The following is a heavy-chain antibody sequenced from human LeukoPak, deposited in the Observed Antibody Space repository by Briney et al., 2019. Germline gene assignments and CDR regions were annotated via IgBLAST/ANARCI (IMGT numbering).Heavy chain of an antibody. CDR1: GFTFDDYA. J-gene: IGHJ4*02. Sequence: GRSLRLSCAASGFTFDDYAMHWVRQAPGKGLEWVSGISWNSGSIGYADSVKGRFTISRDNAKNTLYLQMNSLRAEDTAVYYCAIGVTNMYYFDYWGQGTLVTVSS. CDR3: AIGVTNMYYFDY. D-gene: IGHD4-17*01. V-gene: IGHV3-9*01. CDR2: ISWNSGSI.